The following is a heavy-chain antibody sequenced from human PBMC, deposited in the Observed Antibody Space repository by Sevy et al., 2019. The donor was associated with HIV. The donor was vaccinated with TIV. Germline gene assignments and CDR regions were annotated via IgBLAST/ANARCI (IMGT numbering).Heavy chain of an antibody. Sequence: GGSPRLSCSASGFSFSAFTMNWVRQAPGKGLEWVASINGNSRYIYYAESVRGRFTISRDNAQNSVYLQMNSLRAEDTAVYFCARVGATTGALTHWGQGTLVTVSS. D-gene: IGHD1-26*01. J-gene: IGHJ4*02. V-gene: IGHV3-21*01. CDR2: INGNSRYI. CDR1: GFSFSAFT. CDR3: ARVGATTGALTH.